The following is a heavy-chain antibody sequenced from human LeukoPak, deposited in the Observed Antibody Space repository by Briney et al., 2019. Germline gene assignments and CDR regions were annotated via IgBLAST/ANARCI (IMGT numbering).Heavy chain of an antibody. D-gene: IGHD2-21*02. CDR2: ISGSGGST. CDR1: GFTFSSYA. V-gene: IGHV3-23*01. J-gene: IGHJ4*02. CDR3: AKPPSWGDLHFDY. Sequence: PGGSLRLSCAASGFTFSSYAMSWVRQAPGKGLEGVSAISGSGGSTYYADSVKGRFTISRDNSKNTLYLQINSLRAEDTAVYYCAKPPSWGDLHFDYRGQGTLVTVSS.